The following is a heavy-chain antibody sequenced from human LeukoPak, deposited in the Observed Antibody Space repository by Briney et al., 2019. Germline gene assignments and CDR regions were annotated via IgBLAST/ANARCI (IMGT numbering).Heavy chain of an antibody. J-gene: IGHJ6*03. CDR1: GFTFSSYA. CDR3: AKDGYDYYYYYMDV. Sequence: GGSLRLSCAASGFTFSSYAMSWVRQAPGKGLDLVSAISGSGGTTYYADSVKGRFTISRDNSKNTLYLRMNSLRAEDTAVYYCAKDGYDYYYYYMDVWGRGTAVTVSS. V-gene: IGHV3-23*01. D-gene: IGHD1-1*01. CDR2: ISGSGGTT.